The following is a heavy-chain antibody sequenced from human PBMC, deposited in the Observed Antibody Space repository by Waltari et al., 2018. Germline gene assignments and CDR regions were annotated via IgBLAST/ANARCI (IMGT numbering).Heavy chain of an antibody. CDR3: ATSKLFGTSVEY. CDR1: GGSFGGYY. J-gene: IGHJ4*02. V-gene: IGHV4-34*02. D-gene: IGHD3-10*02. CDR2: INHSGNT. Sequence: QVQVQQWGAGLLKPSETLSLTCAGYGGSFGGYYYTWFRQPPGKGLEWVGEINHSGNTKYNPSLKSRVTISLDTSKNHISLDLNSVTAADTAVYYCATSKLFGTSVEYWGQGTLVTVSS.